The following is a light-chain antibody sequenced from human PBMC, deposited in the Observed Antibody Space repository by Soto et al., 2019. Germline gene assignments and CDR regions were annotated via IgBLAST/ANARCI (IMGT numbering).Light chain of an antibody. CDR3: SSYAGKNNLGV. J-gene: IGLJ2*01. Sequence: QSALTQPPSASGSPGQSVTISCTGTSSDVGGYNYVSWYQQHPGKAPKLMIYEVNKRPSGVPDRFSGSKSGNTASLTVSGLQVEDEADYYCSSYAGKNNLGVFGGGTKLTVL. V-gene: IGLV2-8*01. CDR2: EVN. CDR1: SSDVGGYNY.